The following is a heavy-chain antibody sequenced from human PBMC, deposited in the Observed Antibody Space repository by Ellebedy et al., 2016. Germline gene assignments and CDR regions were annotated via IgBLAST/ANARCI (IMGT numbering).Heavy chain of an antibody. CDR3: ARGDCSDGSCNWGSGVYRGNWFDP. V-gene: IGHV4-31*03. CDR2: ISYSGGT. Sequence: SETLSLTCTVSGGSVSIYGYYWNWIRQHPEKGLEWIGYISYSGGTYYNPSLKSRITISLDTSQNQFSLKLRSVTAADTAVYYCARGDCSDGSCNWGSGVYRGNWFDPWGQGALVTVSS. J-gene: IGHJ5*02. D-gene: IGHD7-27*01. CDR1: GGSVSIYGYY.